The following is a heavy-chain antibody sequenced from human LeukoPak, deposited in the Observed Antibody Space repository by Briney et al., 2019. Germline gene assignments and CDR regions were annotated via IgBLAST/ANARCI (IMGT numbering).Heavy chain of an antibody. Sequence: SETLSLTCTVSGGPISSGGYYWSWIRQHPGKGLEWIGCIYYSGSTYYNPSLKSRVTISVDTSKNQFSLKLSSVTAADTAVYYCARHRKGTTVTTYDYWGQGTLVTVSS. D-gene: IGHD4-17*01. J-gene: IGHJ4*02. CDR1: GGPISSGGYY. V-gene: IGHV4-31*03. CDR3: ARHRKGTTVTTYDY. CDR2: IYYSGST.